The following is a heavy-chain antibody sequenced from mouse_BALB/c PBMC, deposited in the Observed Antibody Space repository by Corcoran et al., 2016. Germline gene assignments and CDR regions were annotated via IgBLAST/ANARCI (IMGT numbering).Heavy chain of an antibody. CDR3: ARTHYYGREFPFAY. CDR1: GYTFSSYW. J-gene: IGHJ3*01. D-gene: IGHD1-1*01. Sequence: QVQLQQSGAELMKPGASVKISCKATGYTFSSYWIEWVKQRPGHGLEWIGEILPGSGSTNYNEKFKGKATFTADTSSNTAYMQLSSLTSEDSAVYYCARTHYYGREFPFAYWGQGTLVTVSA. V-gene: IGHV1-9*01. CDR2: ILPGSGST.